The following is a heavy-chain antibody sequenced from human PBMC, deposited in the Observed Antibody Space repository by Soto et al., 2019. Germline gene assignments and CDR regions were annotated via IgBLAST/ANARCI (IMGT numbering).Heavy chain of an antibody. V-gene: IGHV2-70*11. CDR2: IDWDDDK. CDR1: GFSLSTSGMC. J-gene: IGHJ6*02. D-gene: IGHD3-3*01. Sequence: SGPTLVNPTQTLTLTCTFSGFSLSTSGMCVSWIRQPPGKALEWLARIDWDDDKYYSTSLKTRLTISKDTSKNQVVLTMSSMAPEDIATYYCARLTLFRVVIGSMVVWSQGTTVTVSS. CDR3: ARLTLFRVVIGSMVV.